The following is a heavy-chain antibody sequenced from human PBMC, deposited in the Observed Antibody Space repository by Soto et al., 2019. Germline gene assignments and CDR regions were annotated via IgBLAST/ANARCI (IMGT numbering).Heavy chain of an antibody. V-gene: IGHV1-46*03. CDR1: GGTFSSYT. CDR3: ARGIGGSRRKKEYFQH. Sequence: VASVKVSCKASGGTFSSYTISWVRQAPGQGLEGMGIINPSGGSTSYAQKFQGRVTMTRDTSTSTVYMELRSLRSEDTAVYYCARGIGGSRRKKEYFQHWGQGTLVTVSS. CDR2: INPSGGST. J-gene: IGHJ1*01. D-gene: IGHD3-3*01.